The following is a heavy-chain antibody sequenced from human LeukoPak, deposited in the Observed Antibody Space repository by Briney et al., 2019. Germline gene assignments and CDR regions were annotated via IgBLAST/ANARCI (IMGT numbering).Heavy chain of an antibody. V-gene: IGHV3-33*01. CDR2: IWHDGSVK. CDR1: GFTFSTYG. Sequence: GRSLRLSCAASGFTFSTYGMHWVRQAPGKGLEWVAVIWHDGSVKYYADSVKGRFTISRDNSKNTLYLQMNSLRAGDTAVYYCARAVGPFDFWGPGTIVIVSS. CDR3: ARAVGPFDF. J-gene: IGHJ3*01.